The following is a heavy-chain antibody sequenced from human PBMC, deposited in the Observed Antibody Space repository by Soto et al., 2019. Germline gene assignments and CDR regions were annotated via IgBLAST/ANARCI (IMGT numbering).Heavy chain of an antibody. V-gene: IGHV4-59*01. CDR1: GGSISSYY. CDR3: ARAITMMNWFDP. D-gene: IGHD3-22*01. J-gene: IGHJ5*02. Sequence: SETLSLTCTVSGGSISSYYWSWIRQPPGKGLEWIGYIYYSGSTNYNPSLKSRVTISVDTSKNQFSLKLSSVTAADTAVYYCARAITMMNWFDPWGQGTLVTVSS. CDR2: IYYSGST.